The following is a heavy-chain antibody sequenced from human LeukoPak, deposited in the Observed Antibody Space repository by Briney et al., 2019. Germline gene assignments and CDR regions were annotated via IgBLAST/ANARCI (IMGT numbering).Heavy chain of an antibody. V-gene: IGHV4-61*02. CDR2: IYTSGST. D-gene: IGHD3-16*01. Sequence: PSETLSLTCTVSGGSINSGSYYWSWIRQPAGKGLEWIGRIYTSGSTNYNPSLKSRVTMSVDTSKNQFSLKLSSVTAADTAVYYCARGYYVYDYWGQGTLVTVSS. CDR3: ARGYYVYDY. CDR1: GGSINSGSYY. J-gene: IGHJ4*02.